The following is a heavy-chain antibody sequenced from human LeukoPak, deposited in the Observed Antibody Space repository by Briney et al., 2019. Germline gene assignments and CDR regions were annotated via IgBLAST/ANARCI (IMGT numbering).Heavy chain of an antibody. V-gene: IGHV4-34*01. CDR3: ARLGGYSYGYSYYYYYMDV. CDR2: INHSGST. J-gene: IGHJ6*03. CDR1: GGSFSGYY. D-gene: IGHD5-18*01. Sequence: PSETLSLTCAVYGGSFSGYYWSWIRQPPGKGLEWIGEINHSGSTNYNPSLKSRVTISVDTSKNQFSLKLSSVTAADTAVYYCARLGGYSYGYSYYYYYMDVWGKGTTVTISS.